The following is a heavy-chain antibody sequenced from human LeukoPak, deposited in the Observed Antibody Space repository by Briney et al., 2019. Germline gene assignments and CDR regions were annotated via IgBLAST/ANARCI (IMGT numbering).Heavy chain of an antibody. CDR3: TRPGGRDGYNVYAFDI. CDR2: IRSKANSYAT. CDR1: GFTFSGSA. J-gene: IGHJ3*02. Sequence: GGSLRLSCAASGFTFSGSAMHWVRQASGRGLEWVGRIRSKANSYATAYAASVKGRFTISRDDSKNTAYLQMNSLKTEDTAVYYCTRPGGRDGYNVYAFDIWGQGTMVTVSS. D-gene: IGHD5-24*01. V-gene: IGHV3-73*01.